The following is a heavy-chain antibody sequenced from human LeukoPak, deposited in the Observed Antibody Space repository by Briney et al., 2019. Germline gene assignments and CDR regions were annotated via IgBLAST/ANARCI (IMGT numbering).Heavy chain of an antibody. CDR2: ISSSSSTI. CDR3: ARDRGDGYNFHFDY. CDR1: GFTFSSYS. Sequence: GGSLRLSCAASGFTFSSYSMNWVRQAPGKGLEWVSYISSSSSTIYYADSVKGRFTISGDNVKNSLYLQMNSLRAEDTAVYYCARDRGDGYNFHFDYWGQGTLVTVSS. J-gene: IGHJ4*02. V-gene: IGHV3-48*04. D-gene: IGHD5-24*01.